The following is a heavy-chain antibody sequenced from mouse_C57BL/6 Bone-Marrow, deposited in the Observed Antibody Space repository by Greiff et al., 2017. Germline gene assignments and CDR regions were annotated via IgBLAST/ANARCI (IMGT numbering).Heavy chain of an antibody. Sequence: QVQLKESGAELARPGASVKLSCKASGYTFTSYGISWVKQRTGQGLEWIGEIYPRSGNTYYNEKFKGKATLTADKSSSAAYMDLRSLTSEASAVYFCDYYGSSYFDYWGQGTTLTVSS. V-gene: IGHV1-81*01. CDR1: GYTFTSYG. CDR2: IYPRSGNT. J-gene: IGHJ2*01. CDR3: DYYGSSYFDY. D-gene: IGHD1-1*01.